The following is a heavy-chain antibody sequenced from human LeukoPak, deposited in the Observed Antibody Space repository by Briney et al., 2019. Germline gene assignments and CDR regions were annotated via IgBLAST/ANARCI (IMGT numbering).Heavy chain of an antibody. J-gene: IGHJ4*02. V-gene: IGHV5-51*01. CDR2: IYPGDSDT. CDR1: GYSFPSYW. CDR3: ARRSLGDYGDYVLDY. Sequence: GESLKISCKGSGYSFPSYWIGWVRQMPGKGLEWMGIIYPGDSDTRYSPSFQGQVTISADKSISTAYLQWSSLKASDTAMYYCARRSLGDYGDYVLDYWGQGTLVTVSS. D-gene: IGHD4-17*01.